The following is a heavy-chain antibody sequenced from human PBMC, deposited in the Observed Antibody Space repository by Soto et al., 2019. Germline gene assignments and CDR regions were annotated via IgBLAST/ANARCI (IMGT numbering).Heavy chain of an antibody. CDR1: GGSISSYY. D-gene: IGHD1-1*01. CDR2: IYYSGST. V-gene: IGHV4-59*01. Sequence: PSETLSLTCTVSGGSISSYYWSWIRQPPGKGLEWIGYIYYSGSTNYNPSLKSRVTISLDTSKNQFSLKLTSVTAADTAVYYCARGDDWKSSCFDPWGQGTLATVSS. J-gene: IGHJ5*02. CDR3: ARGDDWKSSCFDP.